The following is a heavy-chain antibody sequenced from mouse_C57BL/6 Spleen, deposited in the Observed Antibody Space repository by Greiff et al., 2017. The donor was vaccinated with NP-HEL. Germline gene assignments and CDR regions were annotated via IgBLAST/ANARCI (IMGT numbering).Heavy chain of an antibody. V-gene: IGHV1-66*01. J-gene: IGHJ2*01. Sequence: VQLQQSGPELVKPGASVKISCKASGYSFTSYYIHWVKQRPGQGLEWIGWIYPGSGNTKYNEKFKGKATLTADTSSSTAYMQLSSLTSEDSAVYYCAGEKGSYYFDYWGQGTTLTVSS. CDR3: AGEKGSYYFDY. CDR1: GYSFTSYY. CDR2: IYPGSGNT.